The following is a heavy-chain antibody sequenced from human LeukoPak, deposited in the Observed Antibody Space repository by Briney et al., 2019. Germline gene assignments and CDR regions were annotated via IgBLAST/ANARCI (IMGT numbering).Heavy chain of an antibody. D-gene: IGHD3-22*01. CDR1: GGSISSGSYY. J-gene: IGHJ3*02. CDR2: IYTSGST. V-gene: IGHV4-61*02. Sequence: SETLSLTCTVSGGSISSGSYYWSWIRQPAGKGLEWIGRIYTSGSTNYNPSLKSRVTISVDTSKNQFSLKLSSVTAADTAVYYCARDGYYDSSGYHGAFDIWGQGTMVTVSS. CDR3: ARDGYYDSSGYHGAFDI.